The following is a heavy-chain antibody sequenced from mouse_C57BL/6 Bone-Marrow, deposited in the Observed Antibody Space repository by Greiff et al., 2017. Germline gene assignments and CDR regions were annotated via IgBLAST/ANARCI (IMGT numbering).Heavy chain of an antibody. J-gene: IGHJ1*03. CDR2: IYPRSGNT. Sequence: VKLMESGAELARPGASVKLSCKASGYTFTSYGISWVKQRPGQGLEWIGEIYPRSGNTYYNEKFKGKATLTADKSSSTAYMELRSLTSEDSAVYFCARLPGYFDVWGTGTTVTVAS. V-gene: IGHV1-81*01. CDR1: GYTFTSYG. CDR3: ARLPGYFDV. D-gene: IGHD2-12*01.